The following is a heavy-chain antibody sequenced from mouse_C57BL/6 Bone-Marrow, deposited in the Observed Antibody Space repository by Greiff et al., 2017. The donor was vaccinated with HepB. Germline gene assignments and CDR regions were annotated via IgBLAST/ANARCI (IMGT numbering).Heavy chain of an antibody. CDR1: GFTFSDYY. Sequence: EVKLVESEGGLVQPGRSMKLSCTASGFTFSDYYMAWVRQVPEKGLEWVANINYDGSSTYYLDSLKSRFIISRDNAKNILYLQMSSLKSEDTATYYCARLRAAMDYWGQGTSVTVSS. J-gene: IGHJ4*01. CDR2: INYDGSST. CDR3: ARLRAAMDY. V-gene: IGHV5-16*01. D-gene: IGHD1-1*01.